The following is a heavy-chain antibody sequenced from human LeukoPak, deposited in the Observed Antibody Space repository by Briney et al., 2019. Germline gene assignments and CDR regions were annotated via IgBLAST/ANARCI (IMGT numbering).Heavy chain of an antibody. CDR3: AKSPQKVGADHIDY. D-gene: IGHD1-26*01. Sequence: GGSLRLSCAASAFTSSTYSMNWVRQAPGKGLQWVSYISSSGSATYYADSVKGRFTISRDNSKNTLCLQMNSLRAEDTAVYYCAKSPQKVGADHIDYWGQGTLVTVSS. CDR1: AFTSSTYS. J-gene: IGHJ4*02. CDR2: ISSSGSAT. V-gene: IGHV3-48*01.